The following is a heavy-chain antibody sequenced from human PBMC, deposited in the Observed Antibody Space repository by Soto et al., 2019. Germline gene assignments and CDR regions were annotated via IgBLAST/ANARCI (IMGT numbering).Heavy chain of an antibody. J-gene: IGHJ6*02. Sequence: PSQTLTLTCAISGDSASSNSAPWTWTRQYPTRGLECLGRTSYMSKWYNEYAVSVKSRITINPDTSKNQFFPQLHSVTPECTAVYYRARDLNLDGTTRNGMDVWGPGSKVTVSS. CDR1: GDSASSNSAP. D-gene: IGHD1-7*01. CDR3: ARDLNLDGTTRNGMDV. V-gene: IGHV6-1*01. CDR2: TSYMSKWYN.